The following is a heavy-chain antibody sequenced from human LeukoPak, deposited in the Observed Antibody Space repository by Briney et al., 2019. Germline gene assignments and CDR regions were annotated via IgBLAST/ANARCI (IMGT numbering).Heavy chain of an antibody. CDR3: ARGGPPYYYYIDV. CDR2: ISSSSSYI. V-gene: IGHV3-21*01. CDR1: GFTFSSYS. J-gene: IGHJ6*03. Sequence: GGSLRLSCAASGFTFSSYSMNWVRQAPGKGLEWVSSISSSSSYIYYADSVKGRFTISRDNAKNSLYLQMNSLRAEDTAVYYCARGGPPYYYYIDVWGKGTTVTVSS.